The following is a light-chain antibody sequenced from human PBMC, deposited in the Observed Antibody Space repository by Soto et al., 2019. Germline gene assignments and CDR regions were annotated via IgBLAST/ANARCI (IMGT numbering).Light chain of an antibody. CDR3: QQYTSSPLT. J-gene: IGKJ5*01. CDR2: GAS. Sequence: EIVLTQSPGTLSLSPGERATLSCRASQSVSSTHLAWYRQKAGQAPRLLIYGASSRANGIPDRFSGSGSGTDFTLTISRLEPEDFAVYYCQQYTSSPLTFGQGTRLEIK. CDR1: QSVSSTH. V-gene: IGKV3-20*01.